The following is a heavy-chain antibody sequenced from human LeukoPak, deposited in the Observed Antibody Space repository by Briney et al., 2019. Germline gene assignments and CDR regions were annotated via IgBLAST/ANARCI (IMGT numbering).Heavy chain of an antibody. V-gene: IGHV3-23*01. J-gene: IGHJ4*02. D-gene: IGHD3-9*01. CDR1: GFTFNSCA. CDR3: AKDRTTGYYYFDY. Sequence: GGSLRLSCVASGFTFNSCAMGWVRQAPGKGLEWVSAISDSGISTYYADSVKGRFTISRDNSKNTLYLQMNSLRAEDTAVYHCAKDRTTGYYYFDYWGQGTQVTVSS. CDR2: ISDSGIST.